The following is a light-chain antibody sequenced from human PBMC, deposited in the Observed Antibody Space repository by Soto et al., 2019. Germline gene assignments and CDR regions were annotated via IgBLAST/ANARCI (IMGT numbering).Light chain of an antibody. CDR1: QGLSGW. CDR2: KAS. V-gene: IGKV1-5*03. Sequence: DIHMTQSPSTLSASVGDRVTITCRASQGLSGWLAWFQHKPGGAPKLLIYKASILHSGVPSRSSGRGSGSGFTPSISGLQPDDFATYYCQQYSGSPWSFGQGTYVEVK. CDR3: QQYSGSPWS. J-gene: IGKJ1*01.